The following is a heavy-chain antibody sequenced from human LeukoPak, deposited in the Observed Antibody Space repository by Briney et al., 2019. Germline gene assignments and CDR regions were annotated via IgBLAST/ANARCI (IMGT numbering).Heavy chain of an antibody. CDR2: INPNTGAT. D-gene: IGHD6-19*01. Sequence: ASVKVSCRPSGHTFTGYYIHWVRQAPGLGLEWMGWINPNTGATMYGQKFQGRVTLTRDTSIDTAYMELSNLRSDDTALYYCARDRVGSGWPRPYYFEFWGQGSLVTVSS. CDR1: GHTFTGYY. V-gene: IGHV1-2*02. CDR3: ARDRVGSGWPRPYYFEF. J-gene: IGHJ4*02.